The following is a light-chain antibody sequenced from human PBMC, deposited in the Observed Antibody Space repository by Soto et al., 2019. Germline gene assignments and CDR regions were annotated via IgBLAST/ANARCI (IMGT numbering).Light chain of an antibody. CDR1: QSISNR. V-gene: IGKV1-5*01. CDR3: QQYNSYPIT. CDR2: DAS. J-gene: IGKJ5*01. Sequence: DIQMTQSPSTLSAPVGDRVTITCRASQSISNRLAWYHQKPGKTPNLLIYDASNLGSGVPSRFSGSGSGTDFTLTISSLQPEDFATYYCQQYNSYPITFGQGTRLEIK.